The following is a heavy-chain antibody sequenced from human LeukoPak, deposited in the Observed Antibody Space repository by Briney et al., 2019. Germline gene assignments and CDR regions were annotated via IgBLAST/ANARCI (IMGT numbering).Heavy chain of an antibody. CDR3: AKLLRCPNWFDP. Sequence: PSETLSLTCTVSGYSISSGYYWGWIRQPPGKGLEWIGSIYHSGSTYYNPSLKSRVTISVDTSKNQFSLKLSFVTAADTAVYYCAKLLRCPNWFDPWGQGTLVTVSS. D-gene: IGHD4-17*01. CDR1: GYSISSGYY. V-gene: IGHV4-38-2*02. CDR2: IYHSGST. J-gene: IGHJ5*02.